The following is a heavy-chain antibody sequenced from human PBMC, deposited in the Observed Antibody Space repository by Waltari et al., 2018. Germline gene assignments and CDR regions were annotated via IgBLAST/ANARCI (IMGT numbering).Heavy chain of an antibody. Sequence: QVQLVESGGGVVQPVRSLRLSCAASGFTFSSYGMHWVRQAPGKGLEWVAVIWYDGSNKYYVDSVKGRFTISRDNTKNSLYLQMNSLRVEDTGVYYCATLRGNYWGQGILVTVSS. J-gene: IGHJ4*02. CDR2: IWYDGSNK. V-gene: IGHV3-33*03. D-gene: IGHD4-17*01. CDR3: ATLRGNY. CDR1: GFTFSSYG.